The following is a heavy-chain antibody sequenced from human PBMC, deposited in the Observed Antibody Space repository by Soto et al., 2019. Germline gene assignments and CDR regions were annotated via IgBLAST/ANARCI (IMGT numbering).Heavy chain of an antibody. D-gene: IGHD5-18*01. CDR2: GYHGGNT. J-gene: IGHJ4*02. CDR3: ARHLSGYGYLYFEY. Sequence: QLQLQESGPGLVKPSETQSLTCTVSGGSISSNSYYWAWIRQPPGKGLEWIGSGYHGGNTYYNPSHKSRVTISVDTSTNQFFLKLNSVTAADTAVYYCARHLSGYGYLYFEYWGQGILVTVSS. CDR1: GGSISSNSYY. V-gene: IGHV4-39*01.